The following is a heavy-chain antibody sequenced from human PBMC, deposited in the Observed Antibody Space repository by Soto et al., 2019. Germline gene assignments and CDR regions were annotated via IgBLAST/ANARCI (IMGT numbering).Heavy chain of an antibody. CDR2: IHNSGTT. CDR1: GGSISRYY. D-gene: IGHD2-21*02. V-gene: IGHV4-59*08. CDR3: ATSTLVTAYYYFGMDV. J-gene: IGHJ6*02. Sequence: SETLSLTCTVSGGSISRYYWSWIRQTPGEGLEWIGYIHNSGTTNSNPSLESRVTISLDTSKNQFSLRLNSVTAADTAKYYCATSTLVTAYYYFGMDVWGQGTTVTVSS.